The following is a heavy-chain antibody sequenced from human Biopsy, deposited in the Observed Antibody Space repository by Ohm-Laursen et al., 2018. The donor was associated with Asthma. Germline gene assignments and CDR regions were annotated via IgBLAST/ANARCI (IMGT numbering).Heavy chain of an antibody. Sequence: SLRLSCAASGFVFRSHAMHWVRQAPGKGLEWVSGISWNSGSIGYADFVEGRFTISRDNAKKSLYLQMNSLRAEDTALYYCAKDSSGYYLNYFDYWGQGTLVTVSS. CDR1: GFVFRSHA. CDR3: AKDSSGYYLNYFDY. CDR2: ISWNSGSI. J-gene: IGHJ4*02. D-gene: IGHD3-22*01. V-gene: IGHV3-9*01.